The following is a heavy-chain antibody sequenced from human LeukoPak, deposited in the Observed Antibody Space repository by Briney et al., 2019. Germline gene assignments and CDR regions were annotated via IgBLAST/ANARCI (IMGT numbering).Heavy chain of an antibody. CDR2: IVVGSGNT. J-gene: IGHJ4*02. D-gene: IGHD3-10*01. CDR1: GFTFTSSA. Sequence: SVKVSCKASGFTFTSSAMQWVRQARGQRLEWIGWIVVGSGNTNYAQKFQERVTITRDMSTSTAYMELSSLRSEDTAVYYCAADRGTMVRGVPLYFDYWGQGTLVTVSS. V-gene: IGHV1-58*02. CDR3: AADRGTMVRGVPLYFDY.